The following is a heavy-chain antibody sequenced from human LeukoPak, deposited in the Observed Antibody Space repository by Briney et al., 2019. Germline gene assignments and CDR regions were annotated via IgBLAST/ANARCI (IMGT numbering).Heavy chain of an antibody. CDR3: APYCSGGSCTEY. D-gene: IGHD2-15*01. J-gene: IGHJ4*02. V-gene: IGHV4-39*01. CDR1: GGSISSSSYS. Sequence: SETLSLTCTVSGGSISSSSYSWGWIRQPPGKGLEWIGSIYYSGSTYYNPSLKSRVTISVDTSKNQFSLKLSSVTAADTAVYYCAPYCSGGSCTEYWGQGTLVTVSS. CDR2: IYYSGST.